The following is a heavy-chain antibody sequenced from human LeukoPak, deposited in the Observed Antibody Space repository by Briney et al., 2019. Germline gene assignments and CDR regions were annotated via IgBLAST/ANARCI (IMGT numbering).Heavy chain of an antibody. Sequence: ASVKVSCKASGYTFTSYGISRVRQAPGQGLEWMGWISAFNGNTNYSQNLQGRVTMTTDTSTSTAYMELRSLRSDDTSVYYCASGQTYSSSWQGDYYYGMDVWGQGTTVTVSS. CDR1: GYTFTSYG. D-gene: IGHD6-13*01. J-gene: IGHJ6*02. CDR3: ASGQTYSSSWQGDYYYGMDV. V-gene: IGHV1-18*01. CDR2: ISAFNGNT.